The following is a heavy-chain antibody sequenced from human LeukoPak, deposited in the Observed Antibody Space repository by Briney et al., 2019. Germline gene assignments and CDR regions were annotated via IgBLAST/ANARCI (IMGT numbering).Heavy chain of an antibody. D-gene: IGHD2-2*01. CDR1: GGTFSSYA. Sequence: ASVKVSCKASGGTFSSYAISWVRQAPGQGLEWMGRIIPILGIANYAQKFQGRVTITADKSTSTAYMELSSLRSEDTAVYYCARVRRIVVPAATYYHYGMDVWGQGTTVTVSS. J-gene: IGHJ6*02. CDR3: ARVRRIVVPAATYYHYGMDV. CDR2: IIPILGIA. V-gene: IGHV1-69*04.